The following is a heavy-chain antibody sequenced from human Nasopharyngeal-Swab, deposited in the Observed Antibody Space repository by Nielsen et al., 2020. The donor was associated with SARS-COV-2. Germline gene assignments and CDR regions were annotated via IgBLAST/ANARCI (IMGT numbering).Heavy chain of an antibody. Sequence: SVTVSCQASGGTFRRYSLRWVRQAPGQGLEWMGRIIPILCIANYAQKFQGRVTITADKSTSTAYMELSSLRSEDTAVYYCAREVFPAVGHFDYWGQGTLVTVSS. CDR2: IIPILCIA. V-gene: IGHV1-69*04. CDR1: GGTFRRYS. CDR3: AREVFPAVGHFDY. J-gene: IGHJ4*02. D-gene: IGHD6-19*01.